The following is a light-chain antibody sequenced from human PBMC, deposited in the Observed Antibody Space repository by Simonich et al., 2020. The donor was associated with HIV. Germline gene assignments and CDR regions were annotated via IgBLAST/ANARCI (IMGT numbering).Light chain of an antibody. Sequence: EKVMTQSPATLSVSPGERATLSCRASQSVSSNLAWYQQKPGPAPRLLIYNASNRATGIPARFSGSGSGTDFTLTISSLEPEDFAVYYCQQRSNWHTFGQGTKLEIK. J-gene: IGKJ2*01. CDR1: QSVSSN. CDR3: QQRSNWHT. CDR2: NAS. V-gene: IGKV3-11*01.